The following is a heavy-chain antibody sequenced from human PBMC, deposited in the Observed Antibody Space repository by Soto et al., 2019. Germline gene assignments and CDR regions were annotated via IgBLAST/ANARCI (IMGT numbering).Heavy chain of an antibody. Sequence: ASVKVSCKASGYPFTDYYMHWVRQAPGRGXEWMGIISPSGGGTKYAQKFQGRVTMTRDTSTNTAYMELRSLRSEDTAIYYCARGYYFDSSRYYSREFLQHWGQGTLVTVSS. V-gene: IGHV1-46*01. D-gene: IGHD3-22*01. CDR1: GYPFTDYY. CDR2: ISPSGGGT. CDR3: ARGYYFDSSRYYSREFLQH. J-gene: IGHJ1*01.